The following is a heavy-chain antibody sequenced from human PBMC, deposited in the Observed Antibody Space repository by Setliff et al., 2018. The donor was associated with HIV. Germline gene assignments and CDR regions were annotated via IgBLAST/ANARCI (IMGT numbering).Heavy chain of an antibody. D-gene: IGHD7-27*01. CDR2: IYPDSNNI. J-gene: IGHJ4*01. Sequence: GGSLRLSCAASGFTFSDYPMNWVRQAPGKGLEWVSHIYPDSNNIDYTDSVKGRLTISRDNAKNSLYLQMNSLRAEDAAVYYCATDLHWAFDYWGHGSLVTVSS. CDR3: ATDLHWAFDY. CDR1: GFTFSDYP. V-gene: IGHV3-48*01.